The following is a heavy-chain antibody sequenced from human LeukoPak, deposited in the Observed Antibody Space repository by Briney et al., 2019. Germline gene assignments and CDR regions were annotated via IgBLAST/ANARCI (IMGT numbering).Heavy chain of an antibody. Sequence: PGGSLRLSCAACGFTFSHYWMHWVRQAQGKGLVWVSRVNSDGFYTRYADSVKGRFTISRDNAKNTLDLQMSSLRAEDTAVYYCAKDGAARGGLDFWGQGILVTVSS. CDR1: GFTFSHYW. V-gene: IGHV3-74*01. D-gene: IGHD6-6*01. J-gene: IGHJ4*02. CDR2: VNSDGFYT. CDR3: AKDGAARGGLDF.